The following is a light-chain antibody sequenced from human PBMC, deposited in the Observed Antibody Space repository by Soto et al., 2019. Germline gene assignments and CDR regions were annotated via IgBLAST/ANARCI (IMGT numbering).Light chain of an antibody. Sequence: IQLTQSPSSLSASVGDRVTITCRASQGISNYLGWYQQKPGKAPKLLIYAASTLQTGVPSRFSGGGFGTDSPSPIPARRLENFQPYSGKQLNFSPSIFGGGTKVRSN. V-gene: IGKV1-9*01. CDR1: QGISNY. CDR2: AAS. CDR3: KQLNFSPSI. J-gene: IGKJ4*01.